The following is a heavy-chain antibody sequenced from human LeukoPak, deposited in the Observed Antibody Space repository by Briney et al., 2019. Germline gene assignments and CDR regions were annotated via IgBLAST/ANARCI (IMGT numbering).Heavy chain of an antibody. CDR1: GFTFSSYW. CDR3: ARVGALGYCSSTSCPEGAFDI. Sequence: GGSLRLSCAASGFTFSSYWMSWVRQAPGKGLEGVANIKQDGGEKYYVDSVKGRFTISRDNAKNSLYLQMNSLRAEDTAVYYCARVGALGYCSSTSCPEGAFDIWGQGTMVTVSS. D-gene: IGHD2-2*01. CDR2: IKQDGGEK. J-gene: IGHJ3*02. V-gene: IGHV3-7*01.